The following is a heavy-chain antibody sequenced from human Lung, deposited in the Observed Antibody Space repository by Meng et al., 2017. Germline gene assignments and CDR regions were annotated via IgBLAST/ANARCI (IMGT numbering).Heavy chain of an antibody. D-gene: IGHD4-11*01. V-gene: IGHV4-34*01. CDR1: GWSCSDYY. Sequence: QVQQREAGEEMFKPSVTLSLYCVVSGWSCSDYYWIWIRQPPGKGLEWIGEINHSATTNYNQSLESRATISVDTSKNNLSLKLSSVTDADSAVYYCARGPTTMAHDFDYWGQGTLVTVSS. CDR3: ARGPTTMAHDFDY. CDR2: INHSATT. J-gene: IGHJ4*02.